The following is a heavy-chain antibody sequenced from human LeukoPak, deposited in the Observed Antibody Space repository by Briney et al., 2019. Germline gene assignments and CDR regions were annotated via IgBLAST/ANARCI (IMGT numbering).Heavy chain of an antibody. CDR3: ARDPRTSSTSRNYFES. D-gene: IGHD6-13*01. J-gene: IGHJ4*02. Sequence: GGSLRLSCAASGFTFTNYAMHWVRQAPGKGLEWVGVISVDGSNKFYAGSVRGRCTISRDNSKNTMSLQMDSLRGEDTAVYYCARDPRTSSTSRNYFESWGQGTLVTVSS. CDR1: GFTFTNYA. V-gene: IGHV3-30-3*01. CDR2: ISVDGSNK.